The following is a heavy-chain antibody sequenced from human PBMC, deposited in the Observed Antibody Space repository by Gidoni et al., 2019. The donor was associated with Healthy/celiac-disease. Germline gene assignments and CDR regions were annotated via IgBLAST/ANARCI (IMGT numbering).Heavy chain of an antibody. Sequence: QLQLQESGPGLVKPSETLSLTRTVSGGSISSSSYFWGWIRQPPGKGLEWIGSIYYIGSTYYNPSLKSRVTISVDTSKNQFSLKLSSVTAADTAVYYCALNSGSYFYYYYMDVWGKGTTVTVSS. V-gene: IGHV4-39*01. J-gene: IGHJ6*03. CDR3: ALNSGSYFYYYYMDV. CDR1: GGSISSSSYF. CDR2: IYYIGST. D-gene: IGHD1-26*01.